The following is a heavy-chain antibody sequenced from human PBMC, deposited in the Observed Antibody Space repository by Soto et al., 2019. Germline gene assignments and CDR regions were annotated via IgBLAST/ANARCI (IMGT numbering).Heavy chain of an antibody. Sequence: YGKHRISHPQGKGLEGVAVISYDGINKYYADSVKGRFTISRDNSRNTLYLQMNSLRAEDTAVYYCANLDQQGYCSSTSCLSWSQGTLVIVS. D-gene: IGHD2-2*01. CDR2: ISYDGINK. V-gene: IGHV3-30*18. J-gene: IGHJ5*02. CDR1: YG. CDR3: ANLDQQGYCSSTSCLS.